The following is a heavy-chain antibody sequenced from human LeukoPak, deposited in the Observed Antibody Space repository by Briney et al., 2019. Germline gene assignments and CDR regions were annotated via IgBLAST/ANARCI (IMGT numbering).Heavy chain of an antibody. CDR2: ISGSGGNT. Sequence: PGGSLRLSCAASGFTFSSYGMSWVRQAPGKGLEWVSAISGSGGNTYYADSVKGRFTISRDNSKNTLYLQMSSLRAEDTAVYYCAKSGKFYDSSAYYGYYWGQGTLVTVSS. CDR3: AKSGKFYDSSAYYGYY. CDR1: GFTFSSYG. D-gene: IGHD3-22*01. V-gene: IGHV3-23*01. J-gene: IGHJ4*02.